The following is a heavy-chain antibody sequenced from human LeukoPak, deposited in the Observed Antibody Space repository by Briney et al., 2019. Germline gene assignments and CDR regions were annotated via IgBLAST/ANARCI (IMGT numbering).Heavy chain of an antibody. J-gene: IGHJ4*02. CDR2: VSYSGGT. CDR3: ARLSTYYDFWSPLDY. CDR1: GASVSSHY. Sequence: SETLSLTCTVSGASVSSHYWSWIRQPPGKGPEWIGYVSYSGGTNYNPSLKSRVTISLDTSKDQFSLRLNSVTAADTAVYYCARLSTYYDFWSPLDYWGQGTLATVSS. V-gene: IGHV4-59*02. D-gene: IGHD3-3*01.